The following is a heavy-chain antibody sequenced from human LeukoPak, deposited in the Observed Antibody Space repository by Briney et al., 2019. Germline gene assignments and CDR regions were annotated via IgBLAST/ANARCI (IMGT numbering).Heavy chain of an antibody. Sequence: GGSLRLSCAASGFTFSSYSMNWVRQAPGKGLEWVSSISSSSSYIYYADSVKGRFTISRDNAKNSLYLQMNSLRAEDTAVYYCARDLVRGWKWELDYWGQGTLVTVSS. CDR3: ARDLVRGWKWELDY. D-gene: IGHD1-26*01. V-gene: IGHV3-21*01. J-gene: IGHJ4*02. CDR1: GFTFSSYS. CDR2: ISSSSSYI.